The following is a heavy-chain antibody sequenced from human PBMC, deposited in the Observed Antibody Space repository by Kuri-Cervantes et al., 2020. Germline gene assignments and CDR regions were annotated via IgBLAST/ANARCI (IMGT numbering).Heavy chain of an antibody. J-gene: IGHJ6*02. V-gene: IGHV3-30-3*01. CDR2: ISYDGSNK. CDR1: GFTFSSYA. Sequence: GEPLKIPCAAPGFTFSSYAMHWVRQAPGKGLEWVAVISYDGSNKYYADSVKGRFTISRDNSKNTLYLQMNSLRAEDTAVYYCASEGAVVDHYYYGMDVWGQGTTVTVSS. CDR3: ASEGAVVDHYYYGMDV. D-gene: IGHD2-2*01.